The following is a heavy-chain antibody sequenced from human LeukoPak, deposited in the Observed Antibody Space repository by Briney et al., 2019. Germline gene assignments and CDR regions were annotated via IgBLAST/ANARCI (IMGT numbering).Heavy chain of an antibody. J-gene: IGHJ6*04. Sequence: SVKVSCKASGGTFSNYAISWVRQAPGQGLEWMGGIIPIFGTANYAQKFQGRVTITADESTSTAYMELSSLRSEDTAVYYCARVLLERGYSYGSGLDYYGMDVWGKGTTVTVSS. D-gene: IGHD5-18*01. CDR3: ARVLLERGYSYGSGLDYYGMDV. V-gene: IGHV1-69*13. CDR1: GGTFSNYA. CDR2: IIPIFGTA.